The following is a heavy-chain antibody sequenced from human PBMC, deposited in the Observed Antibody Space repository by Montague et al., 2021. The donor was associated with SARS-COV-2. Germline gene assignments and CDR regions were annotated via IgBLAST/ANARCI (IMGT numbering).Heavy chain of an antibody. J-gene: IGHJ4*02. CDR3: ARVSLAAAATRSDY. V-gene: IGHV4-61*08. CDR1: GGSVSSGGYY. CDR2: IYYSGST. Sequence: SETLSLTCTVSGGSVSSGGYYWSWIRQPPGKGLEWIGYIYYSGSTXYNPSLKSRVTISLDTSKNQFSLKLTSVTAADTAVYYCARVSLAAAATRSDYWGQGTLVTASS. D-gene: IGHD6-13*01.